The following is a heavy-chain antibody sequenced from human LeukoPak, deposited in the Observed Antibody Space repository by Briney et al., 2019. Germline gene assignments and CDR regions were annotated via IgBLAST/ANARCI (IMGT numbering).Heavy chain of an antibody. CDR1: GFTFSNAW. V-gene: IGHV3-15*01. Sequence: GGSLRLSCAASGFTFSNAWMSWVRQAPGKGLEWVGRIKSKTDGEKTDYAAFVKGRFTISRDDSENTLYLQMNRLKTEDTAVYYCTTDTWHGDFNYWGQGNLVTVSS. CDR3: TTDTWHGDFNY. CDR2: IKSKTDGEKT. J-gene: IGHJ4*02. D-gene: IGHD4-17*01.